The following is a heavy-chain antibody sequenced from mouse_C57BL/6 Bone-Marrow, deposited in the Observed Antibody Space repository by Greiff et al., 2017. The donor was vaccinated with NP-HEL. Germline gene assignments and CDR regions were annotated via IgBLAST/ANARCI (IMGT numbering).Heavy chain of an antibody. CDR3: ARSSFGITTVVEDAMDY. V-gene: IGHV1-7*01. CDR1: GYTFTSYW. CDR2: INPSSGYT. Sequence: QVQLKESGAELAKPGASVKLSCKASGYTFTSYWMHWVKQRPGQGLEWIGYINPSSGYTKYNQKFKDKATLTADKSSSTAYMQLSSLTSEDSAVYYGARSSFGITTVVEDAMDYWGQGTSVTVSS. D-gene: IGHD1-1*01. J-gene: IGHJ4*01.